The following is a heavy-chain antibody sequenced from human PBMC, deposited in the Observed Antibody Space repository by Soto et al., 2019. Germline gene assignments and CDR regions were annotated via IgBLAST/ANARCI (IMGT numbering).Heavy chain of an antibody. V-gene: IGHV3-30-3*01. CDR2: ISYDGNKK. Sequence: QVHLVESGGGVVQPGRSLRLSCAASGFTFSSYTTHWVRQAPGKGLECVAIISYDGNKKYYADSVKGRFTISRDNSKNTLFLQMNSLRTEDTAVYYCARDYGSFTYYFYGMDVWGQGTTVTVSS. D-gene: IGHD3-10*01. CDR1: GFTFSSYT. J-gene: IGHJ6*02. CDR3: ARDYGSFTYYFYGMDV.